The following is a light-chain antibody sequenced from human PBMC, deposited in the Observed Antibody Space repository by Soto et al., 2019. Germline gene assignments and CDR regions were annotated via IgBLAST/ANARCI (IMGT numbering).Light chain of an antibody. J-gene: IGKJ4*02. V-gene: IGKV3-11*01. Sequence: VMTQSPAPLSGSPAERATLPCKASQSVSSDLAWYQQRPGHAPRLLIYGASTKATGIPARLNGSGSRTDFTLPISSLEPDDFALYYCQQQGNWPSFGGGTKVDIK. CDR3: QQQGNWPS. CDR1: QSVSSD. CDR2: GAS.